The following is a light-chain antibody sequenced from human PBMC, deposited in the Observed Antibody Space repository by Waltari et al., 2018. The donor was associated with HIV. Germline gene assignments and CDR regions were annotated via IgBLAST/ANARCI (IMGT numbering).Light chain of an antibody. CDR2: DAS. CDR1: QRVRRY. CDR3: QQRSNWRGFT. Sequence: EIVLTQSPATLSLSPGERANLPCRASQRVRRYLAWYQQKPGQAPRLLIYDASNRATGIPARFSGSVSETDFTLIISSLEPEDFAVYYCQQRSNWRGFTFGPGTKVDIK. V-gene: IGKV3-11*01. J-gene: IGKJ3*01.